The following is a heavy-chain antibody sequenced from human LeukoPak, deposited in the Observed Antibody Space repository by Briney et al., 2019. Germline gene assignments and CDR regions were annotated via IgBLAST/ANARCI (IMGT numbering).Heavy chain of an antibody. V-gene: IGHV1-18*01. CDR1: GYDLTSVG. J-gene: IGHJ4*02. D-gene: IGHD5-18*01. Sequence: ASVKVSCKASGYDLTSVGITWVRRAPGQGLEWMGWISPYNGNTRYAQKFQGRVTMTRDTSISTAYMELGSLRSDDTAIYFCARGGVQLWFLVDYWGQGTLVTVSS. CDR3: ARGGVQLWFLVDY. CDR2: ISPYNGNT.